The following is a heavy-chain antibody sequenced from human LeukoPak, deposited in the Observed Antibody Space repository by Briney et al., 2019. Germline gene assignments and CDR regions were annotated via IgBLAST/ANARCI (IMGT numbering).Heavy chain of an antibody. Sequence: GGSLRLSCAASGSTFSSYGMHWVRQAPGKGLEWVAFIRYDGSNKYYADSVKGRFTISRDNSKNTLYLQMNSLRAEDTAVYYCAKEASGGWGAFDIWGQGTMVTVTS. V-gene: IGHV3-30*02. CDR3: AKEASGGWGAFDI. J-gene: IGHJ3*02. CDR1: GSTFSSYG. CDR2: IRYDGSNK. D-gene: IGHD4-23*01.